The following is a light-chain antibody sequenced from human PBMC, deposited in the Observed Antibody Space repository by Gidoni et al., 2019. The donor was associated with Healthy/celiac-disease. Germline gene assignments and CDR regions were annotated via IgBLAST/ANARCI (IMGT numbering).Light chain of an antibody. CDR2: QDS. CDR3: QAWGSSTAGV. Sequence: SYELTQPPSVSVSPGQTASITCSGDKLGDKYVCWYQQKPGQSPVLVIYQDSERPSGIPERISGSNSGNTATLTISGTQAMDEADYYCQAWGSSTAGVFGGGTKLTVL. J-gene: IGLJ3*02. CDR1: KLGDKY. V-gene: IGLV3-1*01.